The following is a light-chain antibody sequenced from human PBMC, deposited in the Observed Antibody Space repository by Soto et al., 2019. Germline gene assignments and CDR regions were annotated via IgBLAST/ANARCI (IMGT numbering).Light chain of an antibody. CDR1: RSDVGSYNT. CDR2: EVS. V-gene: IGLV2-23*02. Sequence: QSVLSQPASVSGSPGQSITISCSGTRSDVGSYNTVSWYQERPGKAPQLVIYEVSKRPSVISSLFSGSNSGNTASLTISCLHALFXSYYFCCSYVLTSSSPSVFGTGT. J-gene: IGLJ1*01. CDR3: CSYVLTSSSPSV.